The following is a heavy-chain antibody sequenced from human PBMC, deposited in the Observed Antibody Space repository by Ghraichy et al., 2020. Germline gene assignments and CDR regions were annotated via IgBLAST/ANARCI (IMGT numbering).Heavy chain of an antibody. J-gene: IGHJ4*02. V-gene: IGHV3-21*01. Sequence: LSLTCQGSGFTFSSFSMNWIRQAPGKGLEWVSSISRSGTDIDYADSVRGRFTISRDNAKNSLSLQMNSLSAEDTAVYYCAGDSVASIDYFDYWGQGTLVTVSS. CDR2: ISRSGTDI. CDR3: AGDSVASIDYFDY. D-gene: IGHD1-26*01. CDR1: GFTFSSFS.